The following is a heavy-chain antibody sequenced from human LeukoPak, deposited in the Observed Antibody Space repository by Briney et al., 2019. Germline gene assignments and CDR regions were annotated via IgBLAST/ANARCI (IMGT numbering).Heavy chain of an antibody. CDR2: IYHSGST. CDR3: ARDPTAEYYFDY. CDR1: GYSISSGYY. J-gene: IGHJ4*02. Sequence: PSETLSLTCAVSGYSISSGYYWGWIRQPPGKGLEWIGSIYHSGSTYCNPSLKSRVTISVDTSKNQFSLKLSSVTAADTAVYYCARDPTAEYYFDYWGQGTLVTVSS. V-gene: IGHV4-38-2*02. D-gene: IGHD4-17*01.